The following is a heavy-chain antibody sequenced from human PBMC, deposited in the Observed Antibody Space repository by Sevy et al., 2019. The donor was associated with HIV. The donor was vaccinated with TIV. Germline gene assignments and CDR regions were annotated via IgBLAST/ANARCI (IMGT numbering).Heavy chain of an antibody. D-gene: IGHD3-22*01. CDR3: ARDLPSDSRMDV. CDR1: GFSFSSYE. Sequence: GGSLRLSCVASGFSFSSYEMNWVRQAPGKGLEWFSYISSSGNTIYYADSVKGRFTVSRDNAKNSLYLQMNSLRGEDTAVYYCARDLPSDSRMDVWGQGTTVTVSS. CDR2: ISSSGNTI. V-gene: IGHV3-48*03. J-gene: IGHJ6*02.